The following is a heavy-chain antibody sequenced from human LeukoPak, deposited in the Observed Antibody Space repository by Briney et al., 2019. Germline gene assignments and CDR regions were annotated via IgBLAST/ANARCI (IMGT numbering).Heavy chain of an antibody. Sequence: SETLSLTCAVYGGSFSGYYWGWVRQPPGKGLEWIGEINHSGSTNYNPSLKSRVTISVDTSKNQFSLKLSSVTAADTAVYYCARVGMGATPLDYWGQGTLVTVSS. CDR3: ARVGMGATPLDY. V-gene: IGHV4-34*01. J-gene: IGHJ4*02. CDR1: GGSFSGYY. D-gene: IGHD1-26*01. CDR2: INHSGST.